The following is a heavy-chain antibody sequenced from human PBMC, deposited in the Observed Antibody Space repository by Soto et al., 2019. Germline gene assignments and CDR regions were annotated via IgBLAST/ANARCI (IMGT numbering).Heavy chain of an antibody. Sequence: QVQLVESGGGVVQPGRSLRLSCAASGFTFSSYGMHWVRQAPGKGLEWVAVISYDGSNKYYADSVKGRFTISRDNSKNTLYLQMNSLRAGDTAVYYCAKGPQSLMDYYYGMDVWGQGTTVTVSS. CDR3: AKGPQSLMDYYYGMDV. J-gene: IGHJ6*02. V-gene: IGHV3-30*18. D-gene: IGHD3-16*01. CDR2: ISYDGSNK. CDR1: GFTFSSYG.